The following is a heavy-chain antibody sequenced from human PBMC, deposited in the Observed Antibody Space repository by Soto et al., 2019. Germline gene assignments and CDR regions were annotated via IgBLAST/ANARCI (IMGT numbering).Heavy chain of an antibody. V-gene: IGHV5-51*01. D-gene: IGHD2-15*01. CDR2: IYPGDSDT. Sequence: GESLKISCKGSGYSFTSYWIGWVRQMPGKGLEWMGIIYPGDSDTRYSPSFQGQVTISADKSISTAYLQWSSLKASDTAMYYCARHVGRGYCSGGSCYSEDYYGMDVWGQGTTVTV. CDR1: GYSFTSYW. CDR3: ARHVGRGYCSGGSCYSEDYYGMDV. J-gene: IGHJ6*02.